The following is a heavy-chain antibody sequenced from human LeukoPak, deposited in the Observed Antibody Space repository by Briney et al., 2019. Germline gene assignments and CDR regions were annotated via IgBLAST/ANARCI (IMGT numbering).Heavy chain of an antibody. J-gene: IGHJ3*02. V-gene: IGHV4-4*07. D-gene: IGHD2-8*01. CDR3: GRSGVYGFDAFDI. CDR1: AASISSYY. Sequence: SETLSLTCTVSAASISSYYWSWIRQPARRGLEWIGRIYTSGSTNYNPSLKSRVTMSVDTSKNQFSLKLSSVTAADAAVYYCGRSGVYGFDAFDIWGQGTMVTVSS. CDR2: IYTSGST.